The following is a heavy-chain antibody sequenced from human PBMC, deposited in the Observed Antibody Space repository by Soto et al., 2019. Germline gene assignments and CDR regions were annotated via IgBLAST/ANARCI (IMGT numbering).Heavy chain of an antibody. J-gene: IGHJ6*03. D-gene: IGHD2-15*01. Sequence: QVQIVQSAAEVKKPGASVKVSCKASGYTFTKYPIHWVRQAPGQRLEWMGWINAGDGNTSYSQRFQGRITIIRDTSASTAYMELSSLRSEDTAVYFCARETSQEVLAAHYMDVWDKGTTVIVSS. V-gene: IGHV1-3*01. CDR2: INAGDGNT. CDR3: ARETSQEVLAAHYMDV. CDR1: GYTFTKYP.